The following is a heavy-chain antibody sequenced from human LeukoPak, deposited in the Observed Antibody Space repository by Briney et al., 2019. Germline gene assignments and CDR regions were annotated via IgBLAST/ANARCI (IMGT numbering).Heavy chain of an antibody. CDR2: IYTSGST. CDR1: GGSISSGSYY. V-gene: IGHV4-61*02. Sequence: SQTLSLTCTVSGGSISSGSYYWSWIRQPAGKGLEWIGRIYTSGSTNYNPSLKSRVTISVDTSKNQFSLKLSSVTAADTAVYYCARVSKGVVPAAIKSRTYYYYYMDVWGKGTTVTVSS. J-gene: IGHJ6*03. CDR3: ARVSKGVVPAAIKSRTYYYYYMDV. D-gene: IGHD2-2*02.